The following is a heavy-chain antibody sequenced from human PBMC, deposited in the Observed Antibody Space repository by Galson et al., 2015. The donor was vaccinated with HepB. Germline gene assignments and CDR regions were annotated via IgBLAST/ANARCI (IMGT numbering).Heavy chain of an antibody. V-gene: IGHV3-7*01. CDR2: IKQDGSEK. CDR3: ARVGRSWYSYFDY. Sequence: SLRLSCAASGFTFTTYFMSWVRQAPGKGLEWVANIKQDGSEKYYVDSVKGRFTISRDNAKNSLYLHMESLRAEDTAVYYCARVGRSWYSYFDYRGQGTPVTVSS. J-gene: IGHJ4*02. CDR1: GFTFTTYF. D-gene: IGHD6-13*01.